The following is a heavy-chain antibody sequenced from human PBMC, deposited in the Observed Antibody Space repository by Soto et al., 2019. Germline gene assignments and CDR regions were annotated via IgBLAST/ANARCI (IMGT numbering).Heavy chain of an antibody. CDR2: IYSGGST. CDR3: ARDGKNGDYTYYYYGMDV. D-gene: IGHD4-17*01. Sequence: PGGSLRLSCAASGFTVSSNYMSWVRQAPGKGLEWVAVIYSGGSTYYADSVKGRFTISRDNSKNTLSLHMNSLRAEDTAVYYCARDGKNGDYTYYYYGMDVWGQGTTVTVSS. J-gene: IGHJ6*02. CDR1: GFTVSSNY. V-gene: IGHV3-53*01.